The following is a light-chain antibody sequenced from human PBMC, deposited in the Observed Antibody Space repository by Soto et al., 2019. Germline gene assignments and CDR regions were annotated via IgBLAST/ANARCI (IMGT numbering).Light chain of an antibody. CDR2: EVS. V-gene: IGLV2-8*01. CDR1: SSDVGGYNF. J-gene: IGLJ2*01. CDR3: SSYAGSNIVV. Sequence: QSALTQPPSASGSPGQSVTISCTGTSSDVGGYNFVSWYQQHPGKAPKLMIYEVSERPSGVPDRFSGSKSGNTASLTVSGXXXXXXXDYYCSSYAGSNIVVFGGGTKV.